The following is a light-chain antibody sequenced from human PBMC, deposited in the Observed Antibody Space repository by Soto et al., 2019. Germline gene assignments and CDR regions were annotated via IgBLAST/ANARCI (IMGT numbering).Light chain of an antibody. CDR1: QSVSSN. Sequence: EIVMTQSPATLSVSPSARVILXGRASQSVSSNLAWYQQKPGQAPRLLIYGASTRATAIPARFSGSGSGTEFTLTISSLQSEDFAVYYCQQYNNWPVTFGQGTKVDIK. J-gene: IGKJ1*01. CDR2: GAS. V-gene: IGKV3-15*01. CDR3: QQYNNWPVT.